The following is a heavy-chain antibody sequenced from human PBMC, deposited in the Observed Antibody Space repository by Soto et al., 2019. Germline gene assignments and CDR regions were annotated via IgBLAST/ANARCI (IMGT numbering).Heavy chain of an antibody. V-gene: IGHV1-46*03. CDR2: INPSGGST. CDR3: ARSYSITIFGVVIIEGSFYDY. CDR1: GYTFTSYY. D-gene: IGHD3-3*01. Sequence: GASVKVSCKASGYTFTSYYMHWVRQAPGQGREWMGIINPSGGSTSYAQKFQGRVTMTRDTSTSTVYMELSSLRSEDTAVYYCARSYSITIFGVVIIEGSFYDYWGQGTLVTVCS. J-gene: IGHJ4*02.